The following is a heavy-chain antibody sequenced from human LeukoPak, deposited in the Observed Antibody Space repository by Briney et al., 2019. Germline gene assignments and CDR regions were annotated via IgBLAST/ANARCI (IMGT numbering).Heavy chain of an antibody. D-gene: IGHD3-3*01. V-gene: IGHV1-18*01. CDR3: ARDLGLRFLEWSFDY. Sequence: GASVKVSCKASGYTFTSYGISWVRQAPGQGLEWMGWISAYNGNTNYAQKLQGRVTMTTDTSTSTAYMELRSLRSDDTAVYYCARDLGLRFLEWSFDYWGQGTLVTVSS. CDR2: ISAYNGNT. J-gene: IGHJ4*02. CDR1: GYTFTSYG.